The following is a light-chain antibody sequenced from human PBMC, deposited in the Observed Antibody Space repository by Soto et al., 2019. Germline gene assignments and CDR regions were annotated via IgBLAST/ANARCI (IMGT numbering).Light chain of an antibody. Sequence: DIQMTQSPSSLSASVGHIFTITCQASHDISKWLSWYQHKQGRAPKLLIYDASNLETGVPSRLRGSGYGTDFTFTISSLQTEDIATYFCQQYDNPTLTFGGGTQVDIK. V-gene: IGKV1-33*01. CDR2: DAS. CDR1: HDISKW. J-gene: IGKJ4*01. CDR3: QQYDNPTLT.